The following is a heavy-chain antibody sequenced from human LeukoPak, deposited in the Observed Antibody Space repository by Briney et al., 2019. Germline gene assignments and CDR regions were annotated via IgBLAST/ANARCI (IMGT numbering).Heavy chain of an antibody. CDR1: GGSISSSSYY. V-gene: IGHV4-39*01. Sequence: PSETLSLTCTVSGGSISSSSYYWGWMRQPPGKGLEWIGSIYYSGSTYYNPSLKSRVTISVDTSKNQFSLKLSSVTAADTAVYYCARTEYSSGWYIDYWGQGTLVTFSS. CDR2: IYYSGST. CDR3: ARTEYSSGWYIDY. J-gene: IGHJ4*02. D-gene: IGHD6-19*01.